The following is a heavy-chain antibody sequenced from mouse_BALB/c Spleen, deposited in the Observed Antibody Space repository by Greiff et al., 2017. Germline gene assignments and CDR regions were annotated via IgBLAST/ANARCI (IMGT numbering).Heavy chain of an antibody. CDR3: TRSGVRYAMDY. V-gene: IGHV1S22*01. CDR1: GYTFTSYW. D-gene: IGHD2-14*01. CDR2: IYPGSGST. J-gene: IGHJ4*01. Sequence: KQPGSELVRPGASVKLSCKASGYTFTSYWMHWVKQRPGQGLEWIGNIYPGSGSTNYDEKFKSKATLTVDTSSSTAYMQLSSLTSEDSAVYYCTRSGVRYAMDYWGQGTSVTVSS.